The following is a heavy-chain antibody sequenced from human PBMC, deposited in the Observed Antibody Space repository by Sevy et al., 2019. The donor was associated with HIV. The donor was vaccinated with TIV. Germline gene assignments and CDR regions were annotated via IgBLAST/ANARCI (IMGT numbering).Heavy chain of an antibody. CDR3: AKKMGGGSGMAFLVDY. V-gene: IGHV3-23*01. CDR1: GFTFSNFA. Sequence: GGSLRLSCAASGFTFSNFAMGWVRQAPGKGLDWISVISGAGDSTYYADSVKGRFTISRDNSKNTLYLHMNSLRAEDTAIFYCAKKMGGGSGMAFLVDYWGQGTLVTVSS. D-gene: IGHD5-18*01. J-gene: IGHJ4*02. CDR2: ISGAGDST.